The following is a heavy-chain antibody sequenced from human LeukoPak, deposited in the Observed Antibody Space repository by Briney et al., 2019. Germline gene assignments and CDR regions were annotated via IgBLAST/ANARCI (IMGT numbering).Heavy chain of an antibody. CDR1: GFTFSSYG. V-gene: IGHV3-30*03. D-gene: IGHD3-3*01. J-gene: IGHJ4*02. CDR3: ARGPRFLEWLLYPLDY. Sequence: GGSLRLSCAASGFTFSSYGMHWVRQAPGKGLEWVAVISYDGSNKYYADSVKGRFTISRDNSKNTLYLQMNSLRAEDTAVYYCARGPRFLEWLLYPLDYWGQGTLVTVSS. CDR2: ISYDGSNK.